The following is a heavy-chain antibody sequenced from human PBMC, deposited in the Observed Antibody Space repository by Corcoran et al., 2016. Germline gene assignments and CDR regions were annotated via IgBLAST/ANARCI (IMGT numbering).Heavy chain of an antibody. CDR1: GFSLSNARMG. V-gene: IGHV2-26*01. D-gene: IGHD5-12*01. J-gene: IGHJ3*02. CDR3: VRARWLPSWGPFDI. CDR2: IFSNDEK. Sequence: QVTLKESGPVLVKPTETLTLTCTVSGFSLSNARMGVSWIRQPPGKALEWLAHIFSNDEKSYSTSLKSRLTIAKDTSKSHVVLTLTNMDPVDTATYYCVRARWLPSWGPFDIWGQGTMVTVSS.